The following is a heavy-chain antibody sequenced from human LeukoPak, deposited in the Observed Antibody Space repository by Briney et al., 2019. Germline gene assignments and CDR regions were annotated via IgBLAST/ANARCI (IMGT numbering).Heavy chain of an antibody. CDR2: INHSGST. Sequence: PSETLSLTCAVSGASVNSGSYYWSWIRQPPGKGLEWIGEINHSGSTNYNPSLKSRVTISVDTSKNQFSLKLSPVTAADTAVYYCAVTVPFDYWGQGTLVTVSS. D-gene: IGHD4-17*01. V-gene: IGHV4-34*01. CDR1: GASVNSGSYY. CDR3: AVTVPFDY. J-gene: IGHJ4*02.